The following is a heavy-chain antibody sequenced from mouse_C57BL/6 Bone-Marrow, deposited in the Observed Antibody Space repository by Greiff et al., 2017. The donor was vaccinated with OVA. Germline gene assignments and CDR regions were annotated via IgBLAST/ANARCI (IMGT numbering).Heavy chain of an antibody. Sequence: VQLQQSGPELVKPGASVKMSCKASGYTFTDYNMHWVKQSHGKSLEWIGYINPNNGGTSYNQKFKGKATLTVNKSSSTAYMELRSLPSEASAVDYCARSWRTRRGGPNLAMDYWGQGTSVTVSS. CDR1: GYTFTDYN. V-gene: IGHV1-22*01. CDR3: ARSWRTRRGGPNLAMDY. CDR2: INPNNGGT. J-gene: IGHJ4*01. D-gene: IGHD1-1*02.